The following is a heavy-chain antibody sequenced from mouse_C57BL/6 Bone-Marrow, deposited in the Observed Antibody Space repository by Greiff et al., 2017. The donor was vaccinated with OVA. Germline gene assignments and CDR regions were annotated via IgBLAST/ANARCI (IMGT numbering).Heavy chain of an antibody. D-gene: IGHD2-3*01. J-gene: IGHJ2*01. CDR1: GYTFTDYE. CDR3: TRRGWLLGGY. V-gene: IGHV1-15*01. CDR2: IDPETGGT. Sequence: QVQLQQSGAELVRPGASVTLSCKASGYTFTDYEMHWVKQTPVHGLEWIGAIDPETGGTAYNQKFKGKAILTADKSSSTAYMELRSLTSEDSAVYYCTRRGWLLGGYWGQGTTLTVSS.